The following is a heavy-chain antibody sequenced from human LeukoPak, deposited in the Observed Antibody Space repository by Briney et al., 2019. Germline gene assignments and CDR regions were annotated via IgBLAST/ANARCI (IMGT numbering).Heavy chain of an antibody. CDR1: GGSISTYS. V-gene: IGHV4-59*13. Sequence: PSETLSLTCTVSGGSISTYSWNWIRQPPGKGLEWIGYIYYSGSTNYNPSLKSRVTISVDTSKNQFSLKLTSVTAADTAVYYCAREGTLGRGVNYGMDVWGKGTTVTVCS. CDR2: IYYSGST. D-gene: IGHD3-10*01. J-gene: IGHJ6*04. CDR3: AREGTLGRGVNYGMDV.